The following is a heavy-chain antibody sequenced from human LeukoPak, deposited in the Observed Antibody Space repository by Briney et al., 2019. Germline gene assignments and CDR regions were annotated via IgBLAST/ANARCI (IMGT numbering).Heavy chain of an antibody. CDR1: GFTFDDYA. V-gene: IGHV3-9*01. CDR3: ASGIVVVPAPTAFDI. Sequence: PGGSLRLSCAASGFTFDDYAMHWVRQAPGKGLEWVSGISWNSGSINYADSVKGRFTISRDNAKNSLYLQMNSLRAEDTAVYYCASGIVVVPAPTAFDIWGQGTMVTVSS. J-gene: IGHJ3*02. CDR2: ISWNSGSI. D-gene: IGHD2-2*01.